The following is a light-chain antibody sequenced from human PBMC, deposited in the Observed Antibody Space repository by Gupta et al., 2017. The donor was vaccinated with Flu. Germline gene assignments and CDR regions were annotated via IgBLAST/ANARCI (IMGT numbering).Light chain of an antibody. V-gene: IGLV2-14*03. CDR1: SRDVSGYDD. J-gene: IGLJ2*01. CDR2: DVT. CDR3: SAYITTTLDVA. Sequence: QSALTQPASVSGSPGQSIPISCTGISRDVSGYDDVSWYQQHPGKAPKLMIYDVTNRPSGVSNRFSGSKSGNTASLTISGLQAEDEADYYCSAYITTTLDVAFGGGTKLTVL.